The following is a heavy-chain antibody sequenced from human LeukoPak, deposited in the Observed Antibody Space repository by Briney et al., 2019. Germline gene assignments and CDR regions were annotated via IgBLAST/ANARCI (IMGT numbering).Heavy chain of an antibody. CDR2: MSYGGST. Sequence: PSETLSLTCTVSGGSINSYYWSWIRQPPGKVLEWIGCMSYGGSTNYNPSLKSRVTLSLDTSKNQFSLKLSSVTAADTAVYYCARHQNGRDNWFHPWGQGTLVTVSS. CDR1: GGSINSYY. J-gene: IGHJ5*02. V-gene: IGHV4-59*08. D-gene: IGHD2-8*01. CDR3: ARHQNGRDNWFHP.